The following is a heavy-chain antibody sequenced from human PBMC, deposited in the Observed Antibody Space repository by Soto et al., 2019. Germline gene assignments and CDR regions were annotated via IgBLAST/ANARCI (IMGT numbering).Heavy chain of an antibody. J-gene: IGHJ2*01. V-gene: IGHV4-59*08. CDR3: ARHARFYRPIWYFDL. Sequence: QVQLQESGPGLVKPSETLSLTCTVSGGSISSYYWSWIRQPPGKGLEWIGYIYYSGSTNYNPSLKSRVTISVDTPKNQFSLKLSSVTAADTAVYYCARHARFYRPIWYFDLWGRGTLVTVSS. CDR2: IYYSGST. D-gene: IGHD3-16*01. CDR1: GGSISSYY.